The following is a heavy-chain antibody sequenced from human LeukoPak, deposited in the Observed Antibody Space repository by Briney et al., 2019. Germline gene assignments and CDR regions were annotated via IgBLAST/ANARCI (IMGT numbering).Heavy chain of an antibody. CDR2: SSGSGGNT. V-gene: IGHV3-23*01. D-gene: IGHD3-3*01. CDR3: ARDLGVRFLEDPYYYYYGMDV. Sequence: GGSLRLSCAASGFTFSSYAMNWVRQAPGKGLEWVSASSGSGGNTYYADSVKGRFTISRDNAKNSLYLQMNSLRAEDTAVYYCARDLGVRFLEDPYYYYYGMDVWGQGTTVTVSS. J-gene: IGHJ6*02. CDR1: GFTFSSYA.